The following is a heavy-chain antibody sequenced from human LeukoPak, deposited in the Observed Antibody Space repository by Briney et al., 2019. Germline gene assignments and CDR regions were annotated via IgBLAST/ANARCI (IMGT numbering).Heavy chain of an antibody. J-gene: IGHJ3*02. Sequence: ASVKVSCRASGYTFTAYYIHWVPQAPGHGLEWMGRINPNSGGTDSTQNFQGRVTMTRDTSMNTAYMEFSSLRSDDTALYYCARDLSGISSATDAFDMWGQGTMVTVSS. D-gene: IGHD1-14*01. CDR2: INPNSGGT. V-gene: IGHV1-2*06. CDR1: GYTFTAYY. CDR3: ARDLSGISSATDAFDM.